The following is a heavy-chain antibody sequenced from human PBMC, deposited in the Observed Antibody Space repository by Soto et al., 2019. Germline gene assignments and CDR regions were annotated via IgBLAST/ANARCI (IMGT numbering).Heavy chain of an antibody. J-gene: IGHJ6*03. Sequence: ASVKVSCKASGYTFTSYDINWVRQATGQGLEWMGWMNPNSGSTNYAQKFQGWVTMTRDTSISTAYMELSRLRSDDTAVYYCARGGRSAAQYYYYYMDVWGKGTTVTVSS. CDR3: ARGGRSAAQYYYYYMDV. CDR1: GYTFTSYD. V-gene: IGHV1-2*04. D-gene: IGHD2-2*01. CDR2: MNPNSGST.